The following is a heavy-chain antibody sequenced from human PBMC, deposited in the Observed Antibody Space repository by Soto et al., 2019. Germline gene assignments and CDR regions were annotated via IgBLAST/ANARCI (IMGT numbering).Heavy chain of an antibody. J-gene: IGHJ4*02. CDR2: SIPIFGTA. CDR1: GGTFSSYA. D-gene: IGHD6-19*01. CDR3: ARINSRGLYEAIDY. V-gene: IGHV1-69*12. Sequence: QVQLVQSGSEVKKPGSSVKVSCKASGGTFSSYAISWVRQAPGQGLEWMGGSIPIFGTANYAQKFQGRVTITADESTSTAYMELSSLRSEDTAVYYFARINSRGLYEAIDYWGQGTLVTVSS.